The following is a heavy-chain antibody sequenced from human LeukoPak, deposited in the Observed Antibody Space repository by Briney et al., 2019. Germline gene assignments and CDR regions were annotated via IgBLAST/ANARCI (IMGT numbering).Heavy chain of an antibody. V-gene: IGHV3-9*01. Sequence: PGGSLRLSCAVSGFTFDDYAMHWVRQAPGKGLEWVSGICWNSGKIGYADSVRGRFTISRNNAKNSLNLQMNSIKAEGTALYYCAKNILAVAGVVTAFDIGGQGPVVTVSS. CDR1: GFTFDDYA. D-gene: IGHD6-19*01. CDR3: AKNILAVAGVVTAFDI. CDR2: ICWNSGKI. J-gene: IGHJ3*02.